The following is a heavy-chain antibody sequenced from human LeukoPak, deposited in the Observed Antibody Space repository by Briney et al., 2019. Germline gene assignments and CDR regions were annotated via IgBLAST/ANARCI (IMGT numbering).Heavy chain of an antibody. D-gene: IGHD2-2*01. J-gene: IGHJ3*02. V-gene: IGHV4-34*01. CDR3: ARAQDIVVVPAAGDAFDI. CDR1: GGSFSGYY. Sequence: TSETLSLTCAVYGGSFSGYYWSWIRQPPGKGLEWIGEINHSGSTNYNPSLKSRVTISVDTSKNQFSLKLSSVTAADTAVYYCARAQDIVVVPAAGDAFDIWGQGTMVTVSS. CDR2: INHSGST.